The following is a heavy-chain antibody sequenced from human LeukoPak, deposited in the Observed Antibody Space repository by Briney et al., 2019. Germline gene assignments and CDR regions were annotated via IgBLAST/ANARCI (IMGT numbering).Heavy chain of an antibody. CDR3: ARGPYVIYGGNPWGWFDP. J-gene: IGHJ5*02. D-gene: IGHD4-23*01. Sequence: GGSLRLSCAASGFTFSSYAMHWVRQAPGKGLEWVAVISYDASNKYYADSVKGRFTISRDTSKNTLYLQMNSLRAEDTAVYYCARGPYVIYGGNPWGWFDPWGQGTLVTVSS. V-gene: IGHV3-30*04. CDR2: ISYDASNK. CDR1: GFTFSSYA.